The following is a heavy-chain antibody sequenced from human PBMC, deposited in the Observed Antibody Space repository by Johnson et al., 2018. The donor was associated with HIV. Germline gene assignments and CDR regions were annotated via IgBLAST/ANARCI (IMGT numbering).Heavy chain of an antibody. J-gene: IGHJ3*02. CDR3: ARDPRSWYDDAFDI. V-gene: IGHV3-20*04. D-gene: IGHD6-13*01. CDR2: INWNGSST. CDR1: GFTFDVYA. Sequence: EVQVVESGGGVVRPGGSLRLSCAASGFTFDVYAMSWVSQAPGKGLEWVSGINWNGSSTDYADSVKGRFTISRDNPMNSLYLQMHSLRAEDTAFYYCARDPRSWYDDAFDIWGQGTMVTVSS.